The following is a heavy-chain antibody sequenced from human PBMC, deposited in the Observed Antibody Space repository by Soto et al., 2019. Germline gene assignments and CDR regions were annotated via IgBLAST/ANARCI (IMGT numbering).Heavy chain of an antibody. Sequence: PGESLEICFTGSGYIFTSYWIGWVRQMPGKGLEWMWIISPGDSDTRYSPSFQGQVTISADKSISTAYLQWSSLKASDTAMYYCARLDTIFGVAHYYYGMDVWGQGTTVTVSS. J-gene: IGHJ6*02. CDR3: ARLDTIFGVAHYYYGMDV. D-gene: IGHD3-3*01. CDR1: GYIFTSYW. V-gene: IGHV5-51*01. CDR2: ISPGDSDT.